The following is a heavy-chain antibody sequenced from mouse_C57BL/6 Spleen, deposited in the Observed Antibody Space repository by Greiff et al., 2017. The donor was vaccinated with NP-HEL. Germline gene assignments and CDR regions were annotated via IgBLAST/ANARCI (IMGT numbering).Heavy chain of an antibody. D-gene: IGHD1-1*01. CDR1: GYTFTNYW. Sequence: QVHVKQSGAELVRPGTSVKMSCKASGYTFTNYWIGWAKQRPGHGLEWIGDIYPGGGYTNYNEKFKGKATLTADKSSSTAYMQFSSLTSEDSAIYYCARRDYGSTHYFDYWGQGTTLTVSS. J-gene: IGHJ2*01. V-gene: IGHV1-63*01. CDR3: ARRDYGSTHYFDY. CDR2: IYPGGGYT.